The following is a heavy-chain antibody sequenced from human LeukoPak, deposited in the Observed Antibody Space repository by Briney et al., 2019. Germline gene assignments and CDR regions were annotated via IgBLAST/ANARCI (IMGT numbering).Heavy chain of an antibody. CDR1: GYTFTSYD. J-gene: IGHJ2*01. CDR2: MTPNSGDT. V-gene: IGHV1-8*01. CDR3: ARVPVVTPRASRIKRYFDL. Sequence: ASVKVSCKASGYTFTSYDINWVRQATGQGLEWMGWMTPNSGDTGYAQKFQGRVTMTRNTAISTAYMELSSLRSEDTAVYYCARVPVVTPRASRIKRYFDLWGRGTLVTVSS. D-gene: IGHD4-23*01.